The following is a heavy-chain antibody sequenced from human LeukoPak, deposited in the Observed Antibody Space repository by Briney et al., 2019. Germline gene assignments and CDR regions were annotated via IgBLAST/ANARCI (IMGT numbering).Heavy chain of an antibody. D-gene: IGHD5-18*01. CDR2: LSYTGTN. V-gene: IGHV4-39*01. Sequence: SETLSLTCTVSGGSITSNSYSWGWIRQPPGKGLQWIATLSYTGTNYYNPSLKSRATMPVDTSKNQLSLKLSYVTAADTAVYYCVRLRGGIQLWGDWGQGTLVTVSS. CDR1: GGSITSNSYS. J-gene: IGHJ4*02. CDR3: VRLRGGIQLWGD.